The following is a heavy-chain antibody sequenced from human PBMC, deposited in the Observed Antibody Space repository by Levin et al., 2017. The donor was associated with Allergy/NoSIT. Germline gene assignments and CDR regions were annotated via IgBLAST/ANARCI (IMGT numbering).Heavy chain of an antibody. CDR2: RRKEVGNT. V-gene: IGHV3-23*01. J-gene: IGHJ4*02. CDR3: ASTMFGVFISQGLT. Sequence: CAASGFAFANYAMTWVRQAPGKGRGGGEERRKEVGNTYYADSVTFLFTISRDNFKNTVYLQMNSLRADDTAVYYCASTMFGVFISQGLTWGQGTLVTVSS. D-gene: IGHD3-3*01. CDR1: GFAFANYA.